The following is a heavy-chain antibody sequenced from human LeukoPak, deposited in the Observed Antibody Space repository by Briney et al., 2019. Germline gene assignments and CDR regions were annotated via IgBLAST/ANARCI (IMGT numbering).Heavy chain of an antibody. CDR2: VRSKAYGETT. D-gene: IGHD3-3*01. V-gene: IGHV3-49*03. J-gene: IGHJ4*02. CDR3: TRGSDTIFGVSRGGFDY. CDR1: GFTFGDYV. Sequence: GGSLRLSCTASGFTFGDYVMSWFRQAPGKGLEWVGFVRSKAYGETTEYAASVKGRFIISRDDSKSIAYLLMYSLKTEDTAIYYCTRGSDTIFGVSRGGFDYWGQGTLVTVSS.